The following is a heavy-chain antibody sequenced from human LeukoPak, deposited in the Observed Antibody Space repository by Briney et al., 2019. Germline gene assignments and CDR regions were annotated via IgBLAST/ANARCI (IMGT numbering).Heavy chain of an antibody. D-gene: IGHD1-26*01. CDR3: ARARVGATGSDWFDP. CDR1: RGSISSGSYY. CDR2: IYTSGST. V-gene: IGHV4-61*02. Sequence: SETLSLTCTVSRGSISSGSYYWSWIRQPAGKGLEWIGRIYTSGSTNYNPSLKSRVTISVDTSKNQFSLKLSSVTAADTAVYYCARARVGATGSDWFDPWGQGTLVTVSS. J-gene: IGHJ5*02.